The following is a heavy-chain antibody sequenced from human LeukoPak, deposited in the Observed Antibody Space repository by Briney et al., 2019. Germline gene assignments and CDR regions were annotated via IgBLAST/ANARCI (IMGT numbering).Heavy chain of an antibody. CDR3: ARRRGSSPELYYFDY. J-gene: IGHJ4*02. D-gene: IGHD6-13*01. Sequence: GGSLRLSCAASGFTFSNYAMSWVRQAPGKGLEWVSSISSSSSYIYYADSVKGRFTISRDNAKNSLYLQMNSLRAEDTAVYYCARRRGSSPELYYFDYWGQGTLVTVSS. CDR2: ISSSSSYI. V-gene: IGHV3-21*01. CDR1: GFTFSNYA.